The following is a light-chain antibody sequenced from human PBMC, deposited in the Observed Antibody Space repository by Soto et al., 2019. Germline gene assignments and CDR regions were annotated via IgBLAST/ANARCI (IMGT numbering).Light chain of an antibody. CDR2: DAS. CDR1: QSICSW. CDR3: QQYYSDWT. Sequence: DIQMTQSPATLSASLGDRVTLTCRASQSICSWLAWYQQKPGKAPKLRIYDASSLESGVPSRLSGSGSGTEFTLTISSMQPDDFATYYCQQYYSDWTFGQGTKVDIK. J-gene: IGKJ1*01. V-gene: IGKV1-5*01.